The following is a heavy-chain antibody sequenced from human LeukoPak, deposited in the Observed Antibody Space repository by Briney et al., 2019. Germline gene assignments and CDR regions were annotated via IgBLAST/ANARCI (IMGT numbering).Heavy chain of an antibody. J-gene: IGHJ4*02. CDR1: GGSISSGGYY. D-gene: IGHD5-24*01. CDR2: IYYSGST. Sequence: SETLSLTCTVSGGSISSGGYYWSWIRQHPGKGLEWIGYIYYSGSTYYNPSLKSRVTISVDTSKNQFSLKLSSVTAADTAVYYCARVRRRWPQFSHFDYWGQGTLVTVS. V-gene: IGHV4-31*03. CDR3: ARVRRRWPQFSHFDY.